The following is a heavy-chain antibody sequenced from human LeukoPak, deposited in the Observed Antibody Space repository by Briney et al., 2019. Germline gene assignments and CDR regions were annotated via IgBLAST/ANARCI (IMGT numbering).Heavy chain of an antibody. J-gene: IGHJ4*02. CDR3: ARGSYGKIDY. CDR2: IYYSGST. V-gene: IGHV4-39*07. CDR1: GDSIITTSYY. Sequence: PSETLSLTCTVSGDSIITTSYYWGWMRQPPGKGLEWIGDIYYSGSTYYSSSLKSRLIISVDTSKNQFSLKLSSVTAADTAVYYCARGSYGKIDYWGQGTLVTVSS. D-gene: IGHD4-17*01.